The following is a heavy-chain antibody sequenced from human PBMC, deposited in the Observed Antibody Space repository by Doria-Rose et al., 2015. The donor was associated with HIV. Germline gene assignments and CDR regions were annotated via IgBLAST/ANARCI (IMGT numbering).Heavy chain of an antibody. V-gene: IGHV3-9*01. D-gene: IGHD3-3*01. Sequence: EVQLVESGGGLVQPGRSLRLSCVGSGFSFESYAVHWVRLAPGKGLEWVAGISWDSGAKGNADSVEGRFTISRDNAKKSVYLEMRSLRPEDTALYYCAKAPIIGPKYYFYMDVWGKGTSVTVSS. CDR1: GFSFESYA. J-gene: IGHJ6*03. CDR2: ISWDSGAK. CDR3: AKAPIIGPKYYFYMDV.